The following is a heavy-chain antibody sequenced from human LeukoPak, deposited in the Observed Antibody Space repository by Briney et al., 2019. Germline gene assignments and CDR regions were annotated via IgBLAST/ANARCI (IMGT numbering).Heavy chain of an antibody. CDR1: GFTFSDDY. CDR3: ARGEEYSSSSGPVDY. J-gene: IGHJ4*02. Sequence: PGGSLRLSCAASGFTFSDDYMSWIRQAPGKGLEWVSYISSRSNYTNYADSVKGRFTISRDNAKHSLYLQMNSLRAEGTAVYYCARGEEYSSSSGPVDYGGQGTLVTVSS. D-gene: IGHD6-6*01. CDR2: ISSRSNYT. V-gene: IGHV3-11*06.